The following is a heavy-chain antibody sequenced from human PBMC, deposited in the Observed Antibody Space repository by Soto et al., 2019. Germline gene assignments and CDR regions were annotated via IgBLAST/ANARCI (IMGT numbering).Heavy chain of an antibody. D-gene: IGHD3-3*01. CDR1: GDSISTSSSYY. CDR2: TYYSGST. V-gene: IGHV4-39*01. CDR3: ARIKIVGILTYYMDV. Sequence: SETLSLTCTVSGDSISTSSSYYWGWIRQPPGKGLEWIANTYYSGSTYYNPSLKSRVTISLETSKNQFSLKLSSVTAADTAVYYCARIKIVGILTYYMDVWGKGTTVTVSS. J-gene: IGHJ6*03.